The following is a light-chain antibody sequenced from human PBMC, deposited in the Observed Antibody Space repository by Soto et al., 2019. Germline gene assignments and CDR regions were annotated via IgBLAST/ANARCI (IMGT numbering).Light chain of an antibody. V-gene: IGLV2-18*02. CDR3: SSYTSSKTYV. CDR2: DVS. CDR1: SSDVGSYNR. J-gene: IGLJ1*01. Sequence: QSALTQPPSVSGSPGHSVAISCTGTSSDVGSYNRVSWYQQPPGSAPKLMIYDVSNRPSGVPDRFSGSKSGNAASLTISGLQAEDEADYYCSSYTSSKTYVFGTGTKVTVL.